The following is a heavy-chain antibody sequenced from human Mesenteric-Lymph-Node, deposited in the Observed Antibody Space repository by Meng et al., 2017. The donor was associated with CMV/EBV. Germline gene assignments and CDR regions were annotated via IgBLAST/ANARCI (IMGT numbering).Heavy chain of an antibody. V-gene: IGHV3-74*01. CDR2: INSGGNNI. CDR3: AKGDSSSDSNRAFDI. J-gene: IGHJ3*02. Sequence: GGSLRLSCAGSGFTFSNYWMNWVRQAPGQGLVWVAHINSGGNNINYAGSVKGRFTISRDNAKDTLYLEMNSLRAEDTAVYYCAKGDSSSDSNRAFDIWGQGTMVTVSS. D-gene: IGHD6-6*01. CDR1: GFTFSNYW.